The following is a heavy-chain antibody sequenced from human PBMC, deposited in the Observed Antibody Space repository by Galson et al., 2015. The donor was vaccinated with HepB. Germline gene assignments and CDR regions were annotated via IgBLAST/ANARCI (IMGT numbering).Heavy chain of an antibody. CDR1: GFTFSSYA. Sequence: LRLSCAASGFTFSSYAMHWVRQAPGKGLEWVAVISFDGSNKYYADSVKGRFTISRDNSKNTLYLQMNSLRAEDTAVYYCANDYYDSSGYYPWGQGTLVTVSS. CDR3: ANDYYDSSGYYP. D-gene: IGHD3-22*01. CDR2: ISFDGSNK. V-gene: IGHV3-30-3*02. J-gene: IGHJ5*02.